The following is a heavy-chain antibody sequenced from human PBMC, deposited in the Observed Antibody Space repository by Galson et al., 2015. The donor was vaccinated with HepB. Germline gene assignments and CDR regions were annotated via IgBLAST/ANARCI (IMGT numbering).Heavy chain of an antibody. Sequence: SLRLSCAASGFTLSDHYMDWVRQAPGKGLEWVGRTRNKANSYTTEYAASVNGRFTISRDDSKNSLYLQMNSLKTEDTAVYYCAREQTSMTTVVTIGLDAFDIWGQGTTVTVSS. D-gene: IGHD4-23*01. CDR3: AREQTSMTTVVTIGLDAFDI. CDR2: TRNKANSYTT. V-gene: IGHV3-72*01. CDR1: GFTLSDHY. J-gene: IGHJ3*02.